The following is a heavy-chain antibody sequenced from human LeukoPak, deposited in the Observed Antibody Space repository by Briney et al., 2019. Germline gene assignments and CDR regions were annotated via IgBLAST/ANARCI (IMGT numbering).Heavy chain of an antibody. Sequence: GGSLRPPCAASGFTFSSYGMHWVRQAPGKGLEWGAVISYDGSNKYYADSVKGRFTISRDNSKNTLYLQMNSLRAEDTAVYYCAKDRWEDYWGQGTLVTVSS. D-gene: IGHD1-26*01. CDR2: ISYDGSNK. J-gene: IGHJ4*02. V-gene: IGHV3-30*18. CDR3: AKDRWEDY. CDR1: GFTFSSYG.